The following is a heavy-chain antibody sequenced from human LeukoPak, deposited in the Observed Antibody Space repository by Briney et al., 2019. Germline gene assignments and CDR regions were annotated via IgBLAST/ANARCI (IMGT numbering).Heavy chain of an antibody. V-gene: IGHV4-38-2*02. Sequence: PSETLSLTCTVSGYSINSGYYWGWIRQPPGKGLEWIGSIYHSGSTYYNPSLKGRVTISLDTSKNQFSLKLSSVTAADTAVYYCARDGTWHSSSWYSTWFDPWGQGTLVTVSS. CDR1: GYSINSGYY. D-gene: IGHD6-13*01. CDR2: IYHSGST. CDR3: ARDGTWHSSSWYSTWFDP. J-gene: IGHJ5*02.